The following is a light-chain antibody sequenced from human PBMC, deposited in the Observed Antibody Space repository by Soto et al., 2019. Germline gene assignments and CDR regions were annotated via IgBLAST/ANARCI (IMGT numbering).Light chain of an antibody. CDR1: QSVSSN. CDR3: QQYNNWPRT. J-gene: IGKJ1*01. V-gene: IGKV3-15*01. CDR2: GAS. Sequence: EIVMTQSPPTLSVSPGERATLSCRASQSVSSNLAWYQQKPGEAPRLLIYGASTRATGIPARFSGSGSGTEFTLTISSLQSKDFAVYYCQQYNNWPRTFGQGTKVEIK.